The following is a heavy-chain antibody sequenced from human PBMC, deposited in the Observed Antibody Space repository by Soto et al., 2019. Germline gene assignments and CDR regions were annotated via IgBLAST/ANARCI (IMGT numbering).Heavy chain of an antibody. CDR3: ARESPQSRYCSSTSCHTGWFDP. CDR2: IYYSGST. CDR1: GGSISSYY. V-gene: IGHV4-59*01. Sequence: SETLSLTCTVSGGSISSYYWSWIRQPPGKGLEWIGYIYYSGSTNYNPSLKGRVTISVDTSKNQFSLKLSSVTAADTAVYYCARESPQSRYCSSTSCHTGWFDPWGQGTMVTVSS. D-gene: IGHD2-2*02. J-gene: IGHJ5*02.